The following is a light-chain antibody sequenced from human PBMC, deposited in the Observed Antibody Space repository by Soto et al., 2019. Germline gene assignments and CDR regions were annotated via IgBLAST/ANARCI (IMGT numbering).Light chain of an antibody. CDR1: QTISND. Sequence: ELVMTQSPATVSVSPGEGVTLSCRASQTISNDLAWYQQKPGQAPRLLIYGASTRATGVPARFSGGGSGTEFTLTISSLQSEDFAFYYCQQNNKWPPVTFGGGTKV. V-gene: IGKV3-15*01. J-gene: IGKJ4*01. CDR3: QQNNKWPPVT. CDR2: GAS.